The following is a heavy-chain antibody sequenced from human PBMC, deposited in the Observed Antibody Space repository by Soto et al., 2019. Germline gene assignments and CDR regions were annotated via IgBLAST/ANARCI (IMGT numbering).Heavy chain of an antibody. Sequence: QVQLVESGGGVVQPGRSLRLSCAASGFTFSSCGMHWVRQAPGKGLGWVAVIWYDGSNKYYADSVKGRFTISRDNSKNTLYLQMNSLRDEDTAVYYCARASRTNIGTLRYWGQGTLVTVSS. CDR2: IWYDGSNK. V-gene: IGHV3-33*01. CDR3: ARASRTNIGTLRY. CDR1: GFTFSSCG. J-gene: IGHJ4*02. D-gene: IGHD1-1*01.